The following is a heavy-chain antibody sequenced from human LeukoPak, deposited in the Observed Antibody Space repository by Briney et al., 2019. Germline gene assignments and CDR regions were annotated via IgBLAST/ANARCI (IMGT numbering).Heavy chain of an antibody. CDR1: GFTFSSYE. Sequence: GGSLRLSCAASGFTFSSYEMNWVRQAPGKGLEWVSYISSSGSTIYYADSVKGRFTISRDNAKNSLYLQMNNLRAEDTAVYYCARALGFGELFWYFDLWGRGTLVTVSS. CDR2: ISSSGSTI. V-gene: IGHV3-48*03. CDR3: ARALGFGELFWYFDL. D-gene: IGHD3-10*01. J-gene: IGHJ2*01.